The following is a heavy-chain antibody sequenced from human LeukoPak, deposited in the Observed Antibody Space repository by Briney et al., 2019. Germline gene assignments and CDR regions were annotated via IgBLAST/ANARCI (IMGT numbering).Heavy chain of an antibody. D-gene: IGHD2-2*01. CDR1: GYTFTGYY. CDR3: TRDHCSFANCYEDYYYGMDV. V-gene: IGHV1-2*02. Sequence: ASVKVSCKASGYTFTGYYMHWVRQAPGQGLEWMGWINPNSGGTNYARKFQGRVTMTRDTSISTAYMELSRLRSDDSAIYYCTRDHCSFANCYEDYYYGMDVWGQGTAVTVSS. J-gene: IGHJ6*02. CDR2: INPNSGGT.